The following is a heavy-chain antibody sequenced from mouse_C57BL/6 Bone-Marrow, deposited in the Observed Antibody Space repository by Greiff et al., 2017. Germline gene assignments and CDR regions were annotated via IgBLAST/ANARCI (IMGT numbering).Heavy chain of an antibody. Sequence: VQLQQPGAELVRPGTSVKLSCKASGYTFTSYWMHWVKQRPGQGLEWIGVIDPSDSYTNYNQKFKGKATLTVDTSSRTAYMQLSSLTSEDSAVYYCARNYYGNRYYFDYWGQGTTLTVSS. CDR2: IDPSDSYT. CDR1: GYTFTSYW. V-gene: IGHV1-59*01. CDR3: ARNYYGNRYYFDY. J-gene: IGHJ2*01. D-gene: IGHD2-1*01.